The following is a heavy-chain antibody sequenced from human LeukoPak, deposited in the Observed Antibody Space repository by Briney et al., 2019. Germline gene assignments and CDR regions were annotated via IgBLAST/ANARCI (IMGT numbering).Heavy chain of an antibody. J-gene: IGHJ5*02. Sequence: SETLSLTCAVYGGSFSGYYWSWIRQPPGKGLEWIGEINHSGSTNYNPSLKSRVTISVDTSKNQFSLKLSSVTAADTAVYYCARGLIRITMFRGVSWFDPWGQGTLVTVSS. V-gene: IGHV4-34*01. CDR3: ARGLIRITMFRGVSWFDP. D-gene: IGHD3-10*01. CDR2: INHSGST. CDR1: GGSFSGYY.